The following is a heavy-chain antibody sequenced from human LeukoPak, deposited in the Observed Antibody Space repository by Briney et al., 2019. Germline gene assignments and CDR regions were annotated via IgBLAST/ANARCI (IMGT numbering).Heavy chain of an antibody. Sequence: SETLSLTCTVSGDSISNYYWTWIRQTPGKGLEWIGNLYHSGAAVYNPSLKTRVTTSVDTSKDQFSLSLRSSTAADTAVYFCARLGKTYYMDVWGTGTTVTVSS. CDR1: GDSISNYY. V-gene: IGHV4-59*08. J-gene: IGHJ6*03. CDR3: ARLGKTYYMDV. CDR2: LYHSGAA. D-gene: IGHD1/OR15-1a*01.